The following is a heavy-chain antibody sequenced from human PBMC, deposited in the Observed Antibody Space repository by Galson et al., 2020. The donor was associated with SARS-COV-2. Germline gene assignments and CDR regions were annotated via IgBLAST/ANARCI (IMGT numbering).Heavy chain of an antibody. D-gene: IGHD1-26*01. CDR1: GFTFSSYA. Sequence: GESLKISCAASGFTFSSYAMHWVRQAPGKGLEWVAVISYDGSNKYYADSVKGRFTISRDNSKNTLYLQMNSLRAEDTAVYYCARPRGGSYFRAFDIWGQGTMVTVAS. J-gene: IGHJ3*02. CDR3: ARPRGGSYFRAFDI. V-gene: IGHV3-30*04. CDR2: ISYDGSNK.